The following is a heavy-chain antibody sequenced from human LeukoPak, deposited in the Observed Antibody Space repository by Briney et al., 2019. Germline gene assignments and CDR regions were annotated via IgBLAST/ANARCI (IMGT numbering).Heavy chain of an antibody. CDR2: ISGSGGST. CDR1: GFTFSSYA. J-gene: IGHJ4*02. V-gene: IGHV3-23*01. CDR3: AKEYGDYDFWSGYYPLDY. D-gene: IGHD3-3*01. Sequence: GGSLRLSCAASGFTFSSYAMSWVRQAPGKGLEWVSAISGSGGSTYYADSVKGRFTISRDNSKNTLYLQMNSLRAEDTAVYYCAKEYGDYDFWSGYYPLDYWGQGTLVTVSS.